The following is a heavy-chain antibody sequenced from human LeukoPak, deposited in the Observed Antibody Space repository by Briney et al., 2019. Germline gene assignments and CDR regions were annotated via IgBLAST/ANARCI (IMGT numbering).Heavy chain of an antibody. D-gene: IGHD3-10*01. CDR3: ARCVWFGSITPPDY. CDR1: GFTFSSYA. J-gene: IGHJ4*02. V-gene: IGHV3-30*04. Sequence: PGGSLRLSCAASGFTFSSYAMHWVRQAPGKGLEWVAVISYDGSNKYYADSVKGRFTISRDNSKNTLYLQMNRLRAEDTAVYYCARCVWFGSITPPDYWGQGTLVTVSS. CDR2: ISYDGSNK.